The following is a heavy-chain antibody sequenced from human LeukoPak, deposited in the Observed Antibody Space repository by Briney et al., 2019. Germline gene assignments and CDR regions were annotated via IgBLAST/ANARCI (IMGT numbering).Heavy chain of an antibody. CDR3: ARDVYYYGSGTPDWFDP. Sequence: ASVKVSCKASGYTFTSYGISWVRQAPGQGLEWMGWISAYNGNTNYAQKLQGRVTMTTDTTTSTAHMELRSLRSDVTAVYYCARDVYYYGSGTPDWFDPWGQGTLVTVSS. CDR1: GYTFTSYG. V-gene: IGHV1-18*01. J-gene: IGHJ5*02. D-gene: IGHD3-10*01. CDR2: ISAYNGNT.